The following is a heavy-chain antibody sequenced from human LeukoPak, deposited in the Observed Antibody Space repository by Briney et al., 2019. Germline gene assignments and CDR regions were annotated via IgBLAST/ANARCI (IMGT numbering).Heavy chain of an antibody. D-gene: IGHD3-22*01. CDR2: ISWNSGSI. V-gene: IGHV3-9*01. Sequence: GGSLRLSCAASGFTFDDYAMHWVRQAPGKGLEWVSGISWNSGSIVYADSVKGRFTISRDNAKNSLYLQMHSLRAEDTALYYCAKVSDYYDSSGYFDYWGQGTLVTVSS. J-gene: IGHJ4*02. CDR1: GFTFDDYA. CDR3: AKVSDYYDSSGYFDY.